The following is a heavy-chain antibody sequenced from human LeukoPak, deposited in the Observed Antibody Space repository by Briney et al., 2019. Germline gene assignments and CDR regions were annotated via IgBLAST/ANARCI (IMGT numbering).Heavy chain of an antibody. V-gene: IGHV1-8*01. CDR1: GYTFTSYD. J-gene: IGHJ4*02. D-gene: IGHD3-3*01. CDR3: AREVKDDFWSGYYTRPSYGIL. CDR2: MNPNSGNT. Sequence: ASVKVSCKASGYTFTSYDINWVRQATGQGLEWMGWMNPNSGNTGYAQKFQGRVTMTRNTSISTAYMELSSLRSEDTAVYYCAREVKDDFWSGYYTRPSYGILWGQGTLVTVSS.